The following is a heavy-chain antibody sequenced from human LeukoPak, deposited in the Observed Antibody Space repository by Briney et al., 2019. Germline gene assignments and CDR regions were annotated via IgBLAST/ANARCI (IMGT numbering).Heavy chain of an antibody. CDR2: IHPNSGGT. CDR1: GYTFTGYY. CDR3: GRKSAARKTSEFDY. J-gene: IGHJ4*02. Sequence: ASVKVSCKASGYTFTGYYLNWVRQAPGQGLEWMGWIHPNSGGTNYAQKFQGRVTMTRDTSISTAYMELSRLTFDDTAVYYCGRKSAARKTSEFDYWAREPWSPSPQ. D-gene: IGHD6-6*01. V-gene: IGHV1-2*02.